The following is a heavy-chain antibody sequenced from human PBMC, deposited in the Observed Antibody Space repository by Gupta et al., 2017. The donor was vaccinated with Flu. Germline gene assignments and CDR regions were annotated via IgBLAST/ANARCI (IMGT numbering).Heavy chain of an antibody. CDR2: ISSSSSYI. CDR3: ARDSSYCSSTSCYHNWFDP. D-gene: IGHD2-2*01. Sequence: EVPLVESGGGLVKPGGSLRLSCPASGFTFSSYSMNWVRQAPGKGLEWVSSISSSSSYIYYADSVKGRFTISRDNAKNSLYLQMNSLRAEDTAVYYCARDSSYCSSTSCYHNWFDPWGQGTLVTVSS. J-gene: IGHJ5*02. V-gene: IGHV3-21*01. CDR1: GFTFSSYS.